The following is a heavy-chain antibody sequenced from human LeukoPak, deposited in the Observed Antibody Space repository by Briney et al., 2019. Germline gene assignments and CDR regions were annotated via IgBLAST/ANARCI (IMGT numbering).Heavy chain of an antibody. J-gene: IGHJ4*02. D-gene: IGHD3-22*01. V-gene: IGHV1-2*02. Sequence: ASVKVSCKASGYTLTSYYMHWVRQAPGQGLEWMGWINPNTGDTSFAQKFQGRVTLTRDTSISTAYMELSRLKSDDTAVYYCARLFNYYDNSGYYRYYFDCWGQGTLVTVSS. CDR3: ARLFNYYDNSGYYRYYFDC. CDR1: GYTLTSYY. CDR2: INPNTGDT.